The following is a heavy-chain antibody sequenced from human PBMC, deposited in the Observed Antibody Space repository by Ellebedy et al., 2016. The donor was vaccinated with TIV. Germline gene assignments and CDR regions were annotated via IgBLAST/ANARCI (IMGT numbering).Heavy chain of an antibody. CDR2: IYYSGST. Sequence: SETLSLXCAVSGGSISSSNWWSWVRQPPGKGLEWIGYIYYSGSTNYNPSLKSRVTISVDTSKNQFSLKLSSVTAADTAVYYCARALDGDYDQFDYWGQGTLVTVSS. V-gene: IGHV4-4*02. D-gene: IGHD4-17*01. CDR1: GGSISSSNW. J-gene: IGHJ4*02. CDR3: ARALDGDYDQFDY.